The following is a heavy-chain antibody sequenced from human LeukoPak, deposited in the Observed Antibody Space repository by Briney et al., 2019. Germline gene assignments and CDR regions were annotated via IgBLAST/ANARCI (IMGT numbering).Heavy chain of an antibody. J-gene: IGHJ4*02. Sequence: LSLTCTVSGGSISSGGNYWSWLRQLPGKGLEWVSYISSSGSTIYYADSVKGRFTISRDNAKNSLYLRMNSLRAEDTAVYYCARDRPIVLMVYANDYWGQGTLVTVSS. CDR3: ARDRPIVLMVYANDY. V-gene: IGHV3-11*01. D-gene: IGHD2-8*01. CDR1: GGSISSGGNY. CDR2: ISSSGSTI.